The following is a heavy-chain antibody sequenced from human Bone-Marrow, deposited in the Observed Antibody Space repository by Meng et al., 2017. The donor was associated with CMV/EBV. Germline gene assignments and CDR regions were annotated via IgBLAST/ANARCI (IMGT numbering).Heavy chain of an antibody. Sequence: GESLKISCTGTGYSFTSLWIGWVRQMPGKGLEWMGLIFPRDSDTRYSPSFQGQVTFSADKSINTAYLQWGSLEASDTAVYYCTVRTALGYCSGGSCYNRFDYWGQGTLVTVSS. D-gene: IGHD2-15*01. CDR3: TVRTALGYCSGGSCYNRFDY. CDR2: IFPRDSDT. J-gene: IGHJ4*02. CDR1: GYSFTSLW. V-gene: IGHV5-51*01.